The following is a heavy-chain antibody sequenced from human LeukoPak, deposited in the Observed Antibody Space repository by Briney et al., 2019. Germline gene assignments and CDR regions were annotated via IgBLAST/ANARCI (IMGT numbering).Heavy chain of an antibody. D-gene: IGHD4-17*01. CDR1: GFTFYDYA. V-gene: IGHV3-9*01. CDR3: AKDMRGDYPYYYYYGMDV. Sequence: GGSLRLSCAASGFTFYDYAMHWVRQAPGKGLEWVSDISWNGGSIGYADSVKGRFTISRDNAKNSLYLQMNSLRAEDTALYYCAKDMRGDYPYYYYYGMDVWGQGTTVTVSS. J-gene: IGHJ6*02. CDR2: ISWNGGSI.